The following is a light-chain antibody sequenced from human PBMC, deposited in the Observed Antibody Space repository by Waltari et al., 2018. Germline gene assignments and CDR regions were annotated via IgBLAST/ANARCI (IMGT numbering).Light chain of an antibody. CDR1: TGDVGAYNY. J-gene: IGLJ2*01. V-gene: IGLV2-14*03. CDR3: CSLTSSRTVI. CDR2: DVA. Sequence: QSALTQPASVSESPGQSITISCTGTTGDVGAYNYVSWYQQLPGKAPKLLIYDVAKRPSGVSDRFSGSKSGNTASLIISGLQAEDEDDYYCCSLTSSRTVIFGGGTKLTVL.